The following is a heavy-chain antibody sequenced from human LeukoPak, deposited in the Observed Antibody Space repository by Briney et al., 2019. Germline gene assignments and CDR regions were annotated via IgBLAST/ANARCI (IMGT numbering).Heavy chain of an antibody. D-gene: IGHD3-22*01. CDR1: GYTFTSYG. CDR2: ISAYNGNT. Sequence: GGSVKVSCKASGYTFTSYGISWVRQAPGQGLEWMGWISAYNGNTNYAQKLQGRVTMTTDTSTSTAYMELRSLRSDDTAVYYCARDLWNFYDSSGYYRDFDYWGQGTLVTVSS. J-gene: IGHJ4*02. CDR3: ARDLWNFYDSSGYYRDFDY. V-gene: IGHV1-18*01.